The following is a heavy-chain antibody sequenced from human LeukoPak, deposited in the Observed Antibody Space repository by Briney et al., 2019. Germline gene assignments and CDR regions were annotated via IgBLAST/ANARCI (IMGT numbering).Heavy chain of an antibody. V-gene: IGHV3-48*04. Sequence: GSLRLSCAASGFAFSSYSMSWVRQSPGKGLEWLSYITSSSSTIYYADSVRGRFTTSRDNAKNSLYLQMNSLRAEDTAVYYCARDPVVEPLDYWGQGTLVTVSS. CDR1: GFAFSSYS. D-gene: IGHD2-15*01. CDR2: ITSSSSTI. J-gene: IGHJ4*02. CDR3: ARDPVVEPLDY.